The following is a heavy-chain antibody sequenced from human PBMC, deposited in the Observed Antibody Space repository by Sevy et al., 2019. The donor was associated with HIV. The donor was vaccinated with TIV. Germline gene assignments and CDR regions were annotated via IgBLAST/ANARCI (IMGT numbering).Heavy chain of an antibody. J-gene: IGHJ4*02. D-gene: IGHD3-16*02. CDR1: GFTFSSYA. Sequence: GGSLRVSCSASGFTFSSYAMHWVRQAPGKGLEYVSAISSNGGSTYYADSVKGRFTISRDNSKNTLYLQMSSLRAEDTAVYYCVKGRRRGIMITFGGVIALDYGGQGTLVTVSS. V-gene: IGHV3-64D*06. CDR2: ISSNGGST. CDR3: VKGRRRGIMITFGGVIALDY.